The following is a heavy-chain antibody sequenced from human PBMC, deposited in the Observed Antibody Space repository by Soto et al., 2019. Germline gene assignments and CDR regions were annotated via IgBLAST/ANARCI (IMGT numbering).Heavy chain of an antibody. CDR3: ARWGSAAAAVYNWFDP. V-gene: IGHV1-18*01. CDR2: ISAYNGNT. D-gene: IGHD6-13*01. J-gene: IGHJ5*02. Sequence: ASVKVSCKASGYTFTSYGISWVRQAPGQGLEWMGWISAYNGNTNYAQKLQGRVTMTTDTSTSTAYMELRSLRSDDTAVYYCARWGSAAAAVYNWFDPWGQGTLVTVSS. CDR1: GYTFTSYG.